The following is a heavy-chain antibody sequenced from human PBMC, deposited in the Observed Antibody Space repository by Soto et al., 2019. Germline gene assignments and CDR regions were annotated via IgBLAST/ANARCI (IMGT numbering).Heavy chain of an antibody. Sequence: GSGPTLVNPTQTLTMTCTFSGFSLSKSGVGVGWIRQPPGKALEWLALIYWNDDKRYSPSLKSRLTITKDTSKNQVVLTMTNMDPVDTATYYCAHTERDDYIYYYYGMDVWGHGTTVTVSS. CDR3: AHTERDDYIYYYYGMDV. V-gene: IGHV2-5*01. CDR1: GFSLSKSGVG. D-gene: IGHD4-4*01. J-gene: IGHJ6*02. CDR2: IYWNDDK.